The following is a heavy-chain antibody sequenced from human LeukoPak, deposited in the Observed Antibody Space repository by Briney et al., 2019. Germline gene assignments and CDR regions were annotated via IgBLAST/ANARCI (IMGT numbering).Heavy chain of an antibody. D-gene: IGHD1-26*01. J-gene: IGHJ4*02. V-gene: IGHV3-23*01. CDR3: AKVEGVFVGATSAFDY. Sequence: GGSLRLSCAASGFTFSSYAMSWVRQAPGKGLEWVSAISGSGGSTYYADSVKGRFTISRDNYKNTLYLQMNSLRAEDTAVYYCAKVEGVFVGATSAFDYWGQGTLVTVSS. CDR1: GFTFSSYA. CDR2: ISGSGGST.